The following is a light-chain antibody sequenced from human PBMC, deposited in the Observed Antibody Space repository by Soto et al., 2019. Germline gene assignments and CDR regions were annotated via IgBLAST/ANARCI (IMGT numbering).Light chain of an antibody. V-gene: IGKV3-15*01. CDR2: GAS. J-gene: IGKJ1*01. Sequence: EIVMTQSPATLSVSPGERATLSCRASQNISSNLAWYQQKPGQAPRLLIDGASNRATGIPARFSGSGSGTEYTLTISSLQSEDFAVYYCQQYNNWLWTFGQGTKVEIK. CDR3: QQYNNWLWT. CDR1: QNISSN.